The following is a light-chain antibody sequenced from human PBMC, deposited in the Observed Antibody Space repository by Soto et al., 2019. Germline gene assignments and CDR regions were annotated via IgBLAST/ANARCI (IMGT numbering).Light chain of an antibody. V-gene: IGLV2-14*01. J-gene: IGLJ2*01. CDR1: GSDVGGYNY. CDR3: SSYTSSSTDVL. Sequence: QSALTQPASVSGSPGQSITISCTGTGSDVGGYNYVSWYQQHPGTAPKLIIYEVSDRPSGVSNRFSGSKSGNTASLTISGLQAEDEADYYCSSYTSSSTDVLFGGGTKVTVL. CDR2: EVS.